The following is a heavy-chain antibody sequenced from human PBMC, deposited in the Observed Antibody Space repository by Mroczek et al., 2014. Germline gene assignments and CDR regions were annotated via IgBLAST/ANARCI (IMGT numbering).Heavy chain of an antibody. J-gene: IGHJ4*02. CDR3: ARGNGGAYCGGDCYSFDY. V-gene: IGHV4-34*01. D-gene: IGHD2-21*02. CDR1: GGSFSGYY. Sequence: QVQLQQWGAGLLKPSETLSLTCAVYGGSFSGYYWSWIRQPPGKGLEWIGEINHSGSTNYNPSLKSRVTISVDTSKNQFSLKLSSVTAADTAVYYCARGNGGAYCGGDCYSFDYWGQGTLVTVSS. CDR2: INHSGST.